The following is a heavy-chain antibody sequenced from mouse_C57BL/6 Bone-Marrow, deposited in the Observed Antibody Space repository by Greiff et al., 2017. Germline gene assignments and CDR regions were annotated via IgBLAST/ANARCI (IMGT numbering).Heavy chain of an antibody. Sequence: QVQLQQPGAELVKPGASVKMSCKASGYTFTSYWITWVKQRPGQGLEWIGDIYPGSGSTNYNEKFKSKATLTVDTSSSTAYMQLSSLTSADSAVYYCARGEIYYDSWYFDVWGTGTTVTVSS. CDR3: ARGEIYYDSWYFDV. D-gene: IGHD2-4*01. CDR1: GYTFTSYW. J-gene: IGHJ1*03. CDR2: IYPGSGST. V-gene: IGHV1-55*01.